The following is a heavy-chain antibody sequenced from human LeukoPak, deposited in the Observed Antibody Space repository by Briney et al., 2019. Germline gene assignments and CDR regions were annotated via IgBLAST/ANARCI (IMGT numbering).Heavy chain of an antibody. CDR3: ASGWFGELSRKNYYHYMDV. CDR2: IIPIFGTA. J-gene: IGHJ6*03. Sequence: ASVKVSCKASGGTFSSYAISWVRQAPGQGLEWMGGIIPIFGTANYAQKFQGRVTITADKSTSTAYMELSSLRSEDTAVYYCASGWFGELSRKNYYHYMDVWGKGTTVTVSS. V-gene: IGHV1-69*06. D-gene: IGHD3-10*01. CDR1: GGTFSSYA.